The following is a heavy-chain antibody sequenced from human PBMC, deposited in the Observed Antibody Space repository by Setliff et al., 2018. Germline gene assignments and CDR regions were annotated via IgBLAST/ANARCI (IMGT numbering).Heavy chain of an antibody. Sequence: ASVKVSCKASGYTFTSYGISWVRQAPGQGLEWMGGIIPIFGTTDYAQKFQGRVTMTIDTPTSTAYMELRSRRSDDTAVYYCARGPPDFVVVPAAAKFDYWGPGTLVTVSS. CDR3: ARGPPDFVVVPAAAKFDY. V-gene: IGHV1-18*01. CDR1: GYTFTSYG. D-gene: IGHD2-2*01. J-gene: IGHJ4*02. CDR2: IIPIFGTT.